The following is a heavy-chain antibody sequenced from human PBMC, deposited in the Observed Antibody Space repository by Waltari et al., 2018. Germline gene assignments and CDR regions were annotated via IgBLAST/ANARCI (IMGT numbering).Heavy chain of an antibody. CDR1: GFSFRSYA. D-gene: IGHD2-8*02. J-gene: IGHJ3*01. Sequence: QAQLVESGGGVVQPGTSLRLSCAASGFSFRSYAMHWVRQAPGKGREGGAVIWQDAIITYYADSVRGRFTISRDNARQTLYLQMNSLRGDDTASYFCARVTTPHYDSTGAQDALGVWGQGTRVTVS. V-gene: IGHV3-33*01. CDR2: IWQDAIIT. CDR3: ARVTTPHYDSTGAQDALGV.